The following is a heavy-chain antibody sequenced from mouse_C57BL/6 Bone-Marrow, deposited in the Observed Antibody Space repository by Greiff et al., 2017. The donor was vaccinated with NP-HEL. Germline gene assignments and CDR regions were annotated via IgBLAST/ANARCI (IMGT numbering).Heavy chain of an antibody. V-gene: IGHV1-80*01. CDR1: GYEFSNYW. CDR2: IYPGDGDT. J-gene: IGHJ3*01. CDR3: ARGAY. Sequence: QVQLQQSGAELVKPGASVKISCKASGYEFSNYWMNWVKQRPGKGLEWIGQIYPGDGDTNYNGNFKDKATLTADKSSSTAYLQLSRLTSEDSAVYFCARGAYWGQGTLVTVSA.